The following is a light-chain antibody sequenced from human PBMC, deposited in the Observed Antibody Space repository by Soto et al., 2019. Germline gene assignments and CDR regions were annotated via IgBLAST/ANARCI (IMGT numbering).Light chain of an antibody. J-gene: IGLJ2*01. Sequence: QAVVTQSSSASASLGSSVKLTCTLSSGHSSYIIAWHQQQPGKAPRYLMKLEGSGSYNKGSGVPDRFSGSSSGADRYLTISNLQFEDEADYYCETWDSNTVVFGGGTKVTV. CDR1: SGHSSYI. V-gene: IGLV4-60*02. CDR3: ETWDSNTVV. CDR2: LEGSGSY.